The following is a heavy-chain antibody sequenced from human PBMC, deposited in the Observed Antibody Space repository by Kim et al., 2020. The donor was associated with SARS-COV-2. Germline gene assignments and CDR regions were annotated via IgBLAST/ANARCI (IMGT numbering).Heavy chain of an antibody. CDR1: GGSFSGYY. CDR3: ALGNYYYYGMDV. V-gene: IGHV4-34*01. Sequence: SETLSLTCAVYGGSFSGYYWSWIRQPPGKGLEWIGEINHSGSTNYNPSLKSRVTISVDTSKNQFSLKLSSVTAADTAVYYCALGNYYYYGMDVWGQGTTV. CDR2: INHSGST. J-gene: IGHJ6*02.